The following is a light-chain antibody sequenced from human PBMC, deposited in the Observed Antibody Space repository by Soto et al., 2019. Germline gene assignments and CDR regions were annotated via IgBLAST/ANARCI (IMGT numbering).Light chain of an antibody. J-gene: IGLJ1*01. CDR3: SSYTSSSTLV. CDR1: SSDVGSYNR. V-gene: IGLV2-18*02. CDR2: EVS. Sequence: QSALTQPPSVSGSPEQSVTISCTGSSSDVGSYNRVSWYQQPPGTAPKLMIYEVSNRPSGVPDRFSGSKSGNTASLTISGLQAEDEADCYCSSYTSSSTLVFGSGTKLTVL.